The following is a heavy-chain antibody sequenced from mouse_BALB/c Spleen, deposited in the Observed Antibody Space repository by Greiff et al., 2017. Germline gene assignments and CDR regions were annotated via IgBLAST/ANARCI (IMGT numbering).Heavy chain of an antibody. CDR3: ARRNYRYEVFAY. J-gene: IGHJ3*01. CDR1: GYTFTDYN. V-gene: IGHV1S29*02. D-gene: IGHD2-14*01. CDR2: IYPYNGGT. Sequence: VQLQQSGPELVKPGASVKISCKASGYTFTDYNMHWVKQSHGKSLEWIGYIYPYNGGTGYNQKFKSKATLTVDNSSSTAYMELRSLTSEDSAVYYCARRNYRYEVFAYWGQGTLVTVSA.